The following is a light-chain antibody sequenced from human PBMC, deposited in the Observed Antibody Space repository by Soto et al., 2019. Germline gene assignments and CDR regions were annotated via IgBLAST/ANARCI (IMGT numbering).Light chain of an antibody. Sequence: DIQITQSPSTLSASVGDRVTITCRASQTINTWLAWYQQKPGQAPKVLIFDASSLNTGVPSRFSGSGSGTEFTLTISSLQHDDFETYYCQQYVNYPWTFGPGTKVDIK. J-gene: IGKJ1*01. CDR1: QTINTW. CDR2: DAS. CDR3: QQYVNYPWT. V-gene: IGKV1-5*01.